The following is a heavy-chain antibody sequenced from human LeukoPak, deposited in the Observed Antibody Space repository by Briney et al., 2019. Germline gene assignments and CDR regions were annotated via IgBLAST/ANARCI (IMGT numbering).Heavy chain of an antibody. CDR2: IKVDGSKK. CDR3: ATPLDYYDSSGYHQGGD. V-gene: IGHV3-7*03. J-gene: IGHJ4*02. D-gene: IGHD3-22*01. Sequence: GGSLRLSCAASGFTFSGWWMTWVRQAPGKGVEWVANIKVDGSKKNYVDSVKGRFTNFRDNAKNSLYLQMNSLRAEDTAVYYCATPLDYYDSSGYHQGGDWGQGTLVTVSS. CDR1: GFTFSGWW.